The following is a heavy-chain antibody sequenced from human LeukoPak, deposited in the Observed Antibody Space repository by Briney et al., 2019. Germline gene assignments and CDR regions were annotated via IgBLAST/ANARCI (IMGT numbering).Heavy chain of an antibody. D-gene: IGHD3-22*01. J-gene: IGHJ4*02. Sequence: QPGGSLRLSCAASGFTFSDHYMDWVRQALGKGLEWVGRTRNKANSYTTEYAASVKGRFTISGDDSKNSLYLQMNSLKTEDTAVYYCAREFYDSSGYTLDYWGQGTLVTVSS. CDR2: TRNKANSYTT. CDR1: GFTFSDHY. V-gene: IGHV3-72*01. CDR3: AREFYDSSGYTLDY.